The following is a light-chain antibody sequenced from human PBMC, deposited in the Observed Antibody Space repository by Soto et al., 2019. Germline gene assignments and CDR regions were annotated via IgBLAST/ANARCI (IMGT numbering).Light chain of an antibody. CDR3: QQYDNLPLT. J-gene: IGKJ4*01. V-gene: IGKV1-33*01. CDR1: QDISNY. CDR2: DAS. Sequence: IQMTQSPSSLSASVGDRVTITCQASQDISNYLNWYQQKPGKAPKLLIYDASNLEKGVPSRFSGSGSGTDFTFTISSLQPVDIATYYCQQYDNLPLTFGGGTKVEIK.